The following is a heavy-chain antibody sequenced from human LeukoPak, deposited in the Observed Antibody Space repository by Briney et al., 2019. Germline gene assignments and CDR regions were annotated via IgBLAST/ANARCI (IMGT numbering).Heavy chain of an antibody. CDR1: GFTFSSYG. CDR2: IRYDGSNK. D-gene: IGHD3-10*01. Sequence: GGSLRLSCAASGFTFSSYGMHWVRQAPGKGLEWVAFIRYDGSNKYYADSVKGRFTISRDNSKNTLYLQMNSPRAEDTVVYYCAKVTDYYGSGSYPDFDYWGQGTLVTVSS. V-gene: IGHV3-30*02. J-gene: IGHJ4*02. CDR3: AKVTDYYGSGSYPDFDY.